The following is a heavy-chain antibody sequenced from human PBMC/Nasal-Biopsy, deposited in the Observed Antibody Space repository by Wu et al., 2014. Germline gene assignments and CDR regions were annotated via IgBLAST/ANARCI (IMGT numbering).Heavy chain of an antibody. D-gene: IGHD2-15*01. CDR1: GFSFRSYA. V-gene: IGHV3-23*01. J-gene: IGHJ4*02. CDR3: ARDGVVAPGYFDH. Sequence: RLSCAASGFSFRSYAMTWIRQAPGQGLEWVSGISGSGMSTTYADAVKGRFTISRDNSKNTVYLQINSLREEDTAVYYCARDGVVAPGYFDHWGQGTQVTVSS. CDR2: ISGSGMST.